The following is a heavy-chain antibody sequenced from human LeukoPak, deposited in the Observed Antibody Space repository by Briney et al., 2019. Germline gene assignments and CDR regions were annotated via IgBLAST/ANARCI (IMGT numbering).Heavy chain of an antibody. V-gene: IGHV3-33*01. CDR3: PRETYSLADV. CDR1: GFSLSSHG. J-gene: IGHJ6*02. D-gene: IGHD4-11*01. CDR2: TWFDDSYQ. Sequence: PGGSLRLSCAASGFSLSSHGMHWVCQARGKGLEWVGVTWFDDSYQHYAGSVRGRFTISRDNSKNTVYLQMNSLRAEDTAVYYCPRETYSLADVWGQGTTVIVSS.